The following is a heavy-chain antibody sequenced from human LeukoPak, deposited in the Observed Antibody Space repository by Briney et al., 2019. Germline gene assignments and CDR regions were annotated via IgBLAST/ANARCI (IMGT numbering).Heavy chain of an antibody. D-gene: IGHD6-19*01. Sequence: PSETLSLTCAVYGGSFSGYYWSWIRQPPGKGLEWIGEINHSGSTNYNPSLKSRVTISVDTSKNQFSLKLSSVTAADTAVYYCASQYSSGSPHWFDPWGQGTLVTVSS. CDR2: INHSGST. CDR1: GGSFSGYY. J-gene: IGHJ5*02. CDR3: ASQYSSGSPHWFDP. V-gene: IGHV4-34*01.